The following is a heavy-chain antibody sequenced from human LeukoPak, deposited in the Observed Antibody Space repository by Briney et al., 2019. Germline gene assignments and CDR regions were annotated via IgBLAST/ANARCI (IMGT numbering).Heavy chain of an antibody. V-gene: IGHV4-59*01. CDR1: GGSLSGYY. Sequence: ASETLSLTCTVSGGSLSGYYWNWIREPPGKGLWCIAYIYYSWSTSYNPSLKSRVTISVDTSKNQFSLKLSSVTAADRAVYYCSRGDPYYHGMDVWGKGTTVTVSS. J-gene: IGHJ6*04. CDR3: SRGDPYYHGMDV. CDR2: IYYSWST.